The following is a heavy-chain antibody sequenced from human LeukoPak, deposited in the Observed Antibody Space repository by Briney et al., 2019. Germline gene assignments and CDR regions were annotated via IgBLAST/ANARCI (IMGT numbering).Heavy chain of an antibody. Sequence: PSETLSLTCTVSGGSISSGNYYWGWIRQPPGKGLEWIGSIYYSGTTYYNPSLKSRVTISVGTSKNQFSLRLSSVTAADTAVYYCARLLYSSGWYSAFDIWGQGTMVTVSS. CDR3: ARLLYSSGWYSAFDI. CDR1: GGSISSGNYY. D-gene: IGHD6-19*01. CDR2: IYYSGTT. V-gene: IGHV4-39*01. J-gene: IGHJ3*02.